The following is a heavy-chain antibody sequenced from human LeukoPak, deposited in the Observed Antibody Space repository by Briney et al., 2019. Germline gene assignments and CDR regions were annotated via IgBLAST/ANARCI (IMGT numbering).Heavy chain of an antibody. CDR3: AKDRSTDDYYYMDV. J-gene: IGHJ6*03. Sequence: GGSLRLSCAASGFTFSRHPMHWVRQAPGKGLEWVAVISYDGSNKYYADSVKGRFTISRDNSKNTLYLQMNSLRAEDTAVYYCAKDRSTDDYYYMDVWGKGTTVTISS. CDR1: GFTFSRHP. CDR2: ISYDGSNK. D-gene: IGHD2-2*01. V-gene: IGHV3-30*04.